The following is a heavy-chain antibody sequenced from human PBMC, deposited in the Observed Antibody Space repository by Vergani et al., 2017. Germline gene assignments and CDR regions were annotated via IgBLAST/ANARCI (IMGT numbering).Heavy chain of an antibody. CDR3: ASGRGDNWYFDL. CDR1: GGSINPSSSF. J-gene: IGHJ2*01. V-gene: IGHV4-39*01. Sequence: QLQLQESGPGLVKPSETLSLICTVSGGSINPSSSFWGWIRQSPGKGLEWIGSVNYVGRTYYIPSLQSRATVFVDTSKNQFSLNLTSVTATDPAGYYCASGRGDNWYFDLWGRGTLVTVSS. CDR2: VNYVGRT. D-gene: IGHD2-21*02.